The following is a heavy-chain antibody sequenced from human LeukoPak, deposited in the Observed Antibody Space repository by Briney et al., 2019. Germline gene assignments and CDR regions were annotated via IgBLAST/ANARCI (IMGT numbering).Heavy chain of an antibody. J-gene: IGHJ5*02. CDR2: INPNSGGT. CDR1: GYTFTGYY. V-gene: IGHV1-2*02. D-gene: IGHD2-2*02. Sequence: ASVKVSCKASGYTFTGYYMHWVRQAPGQGLEWMGWINPNSGGTNYAQKVQGRVTMTRDTSISTAYMELSRLRSDDTAVYYCARSSEVPATILNWFDPWGQGTLVTVSS. CDR3: ARSSEVPATILNWFDP.